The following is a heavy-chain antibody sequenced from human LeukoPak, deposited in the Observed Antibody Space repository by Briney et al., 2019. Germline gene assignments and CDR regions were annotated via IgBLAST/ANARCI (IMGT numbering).Heavy chain of an antibody. CDR2: INPNSGGT. J-gene: IGHJ4*02. V-gene: IGHV1-2*02. D-gene: IGHD2-15*01. CDR1: GYTFTGYY. Sequence: GASVKVSCKASGYTFTGYYMHWVRQAPGQGLEWMGWINPNSGGTNYAQKFQGRVTMTRDTSISTAYMELSRLRSDDTAVYYCARDLVGVVVAATAAGFDYWGQRTLVTVSS. CDR3: ARDLVGVVVAATAAGFDY.